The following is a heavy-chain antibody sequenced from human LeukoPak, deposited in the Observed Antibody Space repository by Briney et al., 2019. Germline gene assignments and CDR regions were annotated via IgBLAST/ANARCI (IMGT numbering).Heavy chain of an antibody. Sequence: ASVKVSCKASGYTFTSYAVNWVRQAPGQGLEWMGWINTNTENPTYAQGFTGRFVFSFDTSVSTAYLQISSLKAEDTAVYYCARVVYYDTSGYPNWFDPWGQGTLVTVSS. J-gene: IGHJ5*02. CDR1: GYTFTSYA. D-gene: IGHD3-22*01. CDR3: ARVVYYDTSGYPNWFDP. CDR2: INTNTENP. V-gene: IGHV7-4-1*02.